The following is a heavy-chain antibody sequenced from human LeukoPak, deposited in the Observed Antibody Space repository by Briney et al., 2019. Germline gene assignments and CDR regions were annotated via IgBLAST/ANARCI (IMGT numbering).Heavy chain of an antibody. CDR1: GDSFISHY. CDR3: ARDLVTVTKGFDI. D-gene: IGHD4-17*01. CDR2: ISYIGST. Sequence: SETLSLTCAVSGDSFISHYWTWLRQPPGKGLEWIGYISYIGSTNYNPSLKSRVTISIDTSKNQFSLKLSSVTAADTAVYYCARDLVTVTKGFDIWGQGTMVSVSS. V-gene: IGHV4-59*11. J-gene: IGHJ3*02.